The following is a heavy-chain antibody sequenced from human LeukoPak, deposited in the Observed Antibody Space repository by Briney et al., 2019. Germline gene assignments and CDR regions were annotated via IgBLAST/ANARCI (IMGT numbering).Heavy chain of an antibody. D-gene: IGHD3-10*01. CDR2: ISYDGSNK. V-gene: IGHV3-30*18. Sequence: GRSLRLSCAASGFTFSSYGMHWVRQAPGKGLEWVAVISYDGSNKYYADSVKGRFTISRDNSKNTLYLQMNSLRAEDTAVYYCAKVGPITMVRGVIPYYFDYWGQGTLVTVSS. CDR1: GFTFSSYG. CDR3: AKVGPITMVRGVIPYYFDY. J-gene: IGHJ4*02.